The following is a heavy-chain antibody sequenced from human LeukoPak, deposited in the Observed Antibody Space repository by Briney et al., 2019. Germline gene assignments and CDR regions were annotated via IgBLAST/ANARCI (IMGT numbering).Heavy chain of an antibody. D-gene: IGHD1-26*01. J-gene: IGHJ4*02. V-gene: IGHV3-23*01. CDR2: ISGSGGST. Sequence: PGGSLRLSCAASGFTFSSYAMSWVRQAPGKGLEWVSAISGSGGSTYYADSVKGRFTISRDNSKNTLYLQMNSLRAEDTAVYYCAKGQTPWGSGSYGLFDYWGQGTLVTVSS. CDR3: AKGQTPWGSGSYGLFDY. CDR1: GFTFSSYA.